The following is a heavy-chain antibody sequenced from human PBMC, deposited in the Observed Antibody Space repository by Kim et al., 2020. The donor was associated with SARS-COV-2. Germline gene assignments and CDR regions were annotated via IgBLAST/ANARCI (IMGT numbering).Heavy chain of an antibody. D-gene: IGHD3-22*01. V-gene: IGHV3-23*01. Sequence: DSVKGRFTISRDHAKTTLYLQMNSRRAEDTAVYYCAKDSRYYYDSSGTFDYWGQGTLVTVSS. CDR3: AKDSRYYYDSSGTFDY. J-gene: IGHJ4*02.